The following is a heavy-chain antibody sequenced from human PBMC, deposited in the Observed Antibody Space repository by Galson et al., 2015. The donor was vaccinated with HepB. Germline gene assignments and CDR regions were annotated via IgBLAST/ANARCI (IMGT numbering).Heavy chain of an antibody. V-gene: IGHV4-4*07. CDR2: IYTSGST. J-gene: IGHJ3*02. D-gene: IGHD3-3*01. Sequence: SETLSLTCTVSGGSISSYYWSWIRQPAGKGLEWIGRIYTSGSTNYNPSLKSRVTMSVDTSKNQFSLKLSSVTAADTAVYYCARDPPKNYDFWIRGPDSYDAFDIWGQGTMVTVSS. CDR1: GGSISSYY. CDR3: ARDPPKNYDFWIRGPDSYDAFDI.